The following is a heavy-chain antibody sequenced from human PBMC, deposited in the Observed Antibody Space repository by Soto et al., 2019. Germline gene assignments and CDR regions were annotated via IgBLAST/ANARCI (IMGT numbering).Heavy chain of an antibody. V-gene: IGHV4-39*01. D-gene: IGHD3-10*01. J-gene: IGHJ5*02. CDR2: IYYSGST. CDR3: ARVFITMVQGALSNWFDP. Sequence: SETLSLTCTVSGGSISSSSYYWCWILLPPGKGLEWIGSIYYSGSTYYNPSLKSRVTISVDTSKNQFSLKLSSVTAADTAVYYCARVFITMVQGALSNWFDPWGQGTLVTVSS. CDR1: GGSISSSSYY.